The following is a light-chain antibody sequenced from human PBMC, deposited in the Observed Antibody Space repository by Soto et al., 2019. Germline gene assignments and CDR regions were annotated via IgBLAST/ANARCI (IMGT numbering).Light chain of an antibody. CDR3: SSYAGSNNVV. CDR1: SSDVGAYNY. CDR2: EVS. J-gene: IGLJ2*01. V-gene: IGLV2-8*01. Sequence: QSVLTQPPSASGSPGQSVTISCTGTSSDVGAYNYVSWYQQHPGKAPQLMIFEVSKRPSGVPDRFSGSKSGNTASLTVSGLQAEDEADYYCSSYAGSNNVVFGGGTKVTVL.